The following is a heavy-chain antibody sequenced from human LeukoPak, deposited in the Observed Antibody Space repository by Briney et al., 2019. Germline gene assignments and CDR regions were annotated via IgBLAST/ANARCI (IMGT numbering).Heavy chain of an antibody. V-gene: IGHV1-46*01. Sequence: ASVKLSCKASGYTFTSYYMHWVRQAPGQGLEWMGIINPSGGSTSCAQKFQGRVTMTRDTSTSTVYMELSSLRSEDTAMYYCARDQTSHYFDYWGQGTLVTVSS. CDR3: ARDQTSHYFDY. CDR2: INPSGGST. CDR1: GYTFTSYY. J-gene: IGHJ4*02.